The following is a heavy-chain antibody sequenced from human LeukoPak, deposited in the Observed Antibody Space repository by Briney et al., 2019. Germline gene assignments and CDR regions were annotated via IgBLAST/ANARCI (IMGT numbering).Heavy chain of an antibody. Sequence: GGSLRLSCVASGFPFSSYWMTWVRQAPGKGLEWVANIKQDGSKKSYVDSVKGRFTISRDNAKNSLYLQMNSLRAEDTAIYYCTRVGYIVEGSDDWVQGTLVTVAS. CDR1: GFPFSSYW. D-gene: IGHD5-24*01. V-gene: IGHV3-7*04. CDR2: IKQDGSKK. J-gene: IGHJ1*01. CDR3: TRVGYIVEGSDD.